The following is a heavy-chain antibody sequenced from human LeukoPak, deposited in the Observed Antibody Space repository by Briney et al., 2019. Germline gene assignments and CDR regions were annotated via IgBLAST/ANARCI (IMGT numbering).Heavy chain of an antibody. J-gene: IGHJ4*02. D-gene: IGHD6-13*01. CDR1: GSFSAYY. V-gene: IGHV4-59*10. Sequence: SETLSLTCAVYGSFSAYYWSWIRQPPGKGLEWIGRIYTSGSTNYNPSLKSRVTISVDTSKNQFSLKLSSVTAADTAVYYCARWGEIAAAGTEFDYWGQGTLVTVSS. CDR2: IYTSGST. CDR3: ARWGEIAAAGTEFDY.